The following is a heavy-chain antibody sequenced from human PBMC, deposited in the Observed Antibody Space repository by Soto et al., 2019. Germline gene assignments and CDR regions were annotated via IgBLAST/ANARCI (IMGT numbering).Heavy chain of an antibody. Sequence: ASVKVSCKASGYTFTGYYMHWVRQAPGQGLEWMGWINPNSGGTNYAQKFQGWVTMTRDTSISTAYMELSRLRSDDTAVYYCARGAYSGSYLVRYYYYGMDFWGQGTTVTVSS. CDR1: GYTFTGYY. V-gene: IGHV1-2*04. J-gene: IGHJ6*02. D-gene: IGHD1-26*01. CDR3: ARGAYSGSYLVRYYYYGMDF. CDR2: INPNSGGT.